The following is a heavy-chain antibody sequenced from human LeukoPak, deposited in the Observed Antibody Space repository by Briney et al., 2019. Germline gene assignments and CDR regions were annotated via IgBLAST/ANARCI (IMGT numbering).Heavy chain of an antibody. Sequence: RPGESLKISCKGSGYSFTSYWIGWVRQMPGKGLEWMGIIYPGDSDTRYSPSFQGHVTISAYKSISTAYLQWISLTASDTAMYCCARRISYYDILTGYIPYYFDYWGQGTLVTVSS. CDR1: GYSFTSYW. CDR3: ARRISYYDILTGYIPYYFDY. D-gene: IGHD3-9*01. J-gene: IGHJ4*02. V-gene: IGHV5-51*01. CDR2: IYPGDSDT.